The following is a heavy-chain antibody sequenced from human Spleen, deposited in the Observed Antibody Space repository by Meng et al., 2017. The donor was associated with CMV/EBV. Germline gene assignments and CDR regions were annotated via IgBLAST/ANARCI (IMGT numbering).Heavy chain of an antibody. CDR2: ITWDSGTT. CDR3: AKDGRYSSSWLRWFDP. V-gene: IGHV3-43*01. J-gene: IGHJ5*02. D-gene: IGHD6-13*01. CDR1: GFIFDDYT. Sequence: GFIFDDYTMHWVRQAPGKGLEWVSLITWDSGTTYYADSVKGRFTISRDNSKNSLSLQMNSLRTEDTALYYCAKDGRYSSSWLRWFDPWGQGTLVTVSS.